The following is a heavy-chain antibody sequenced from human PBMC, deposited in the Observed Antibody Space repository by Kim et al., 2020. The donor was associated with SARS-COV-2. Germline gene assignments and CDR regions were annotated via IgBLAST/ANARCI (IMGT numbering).Heavy chain of an antibody. D-gene: IGHD1-26*01. CDR3: AKDGGVLAQYYIDY. V-gene: IGHV3-30-3*02. J-gene: IGHJ4*02. Sequence: ADCVMSRFTIIRDNSKNKLYLQMNSLGAEDTAVYYCAKDGGVLAQYYIDYWRQGTLVSVSS.